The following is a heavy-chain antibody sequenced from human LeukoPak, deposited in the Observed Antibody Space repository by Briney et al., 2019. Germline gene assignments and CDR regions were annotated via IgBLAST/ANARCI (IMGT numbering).Heavy chain of an antibody. CDR1: GDIVSSNSAA. J-gene: IGHJ6*02. CDR3: ARDGARIAAAGSYYGMDV. V-gene: IGHV6-1*01. Sequence: SQTLSLTCALSGDIVSSNSAAWNWIRQSPSRGLEWLERTYYRSKWYNDYAVSVKSRITINPDTSKNQFSLQLNSVTPEDTAVYYCARDGARIAAAGSYYGMDVWGQGTTVTVSS. D-gene: IGHD6-13*01. CDR2: TYYRSKWYN.